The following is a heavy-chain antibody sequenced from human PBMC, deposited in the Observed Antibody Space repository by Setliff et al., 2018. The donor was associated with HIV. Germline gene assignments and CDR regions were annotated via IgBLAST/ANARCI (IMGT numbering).Heavy chain of an antibody. CDR1: GFTFSSFW. Sequence: PGGSLRLSCAASGFTFSSFWMSWVRQAPGKGLEWVANIDQDGSENYYVDSVKGRFTISRDNAKNSLYLQMNSLRAEDTAVYYCVRGGSSGWYWAWGQGTLVTVSS. CDR3: VRGGSSGWYWA. CDR2: IDQDGSEN. V-gene: IGHV3-7*02. J-gene: IGHJ4*02. D-gene: IGHD6-19*01.